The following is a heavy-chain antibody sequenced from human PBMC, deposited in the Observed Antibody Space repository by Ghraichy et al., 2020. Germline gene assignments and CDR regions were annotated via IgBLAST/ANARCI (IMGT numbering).Heavy chain of an antibody. CDR2: IWYDGSNK. CDR3: ARGARAAYCSNTSCYRPPYH. V-gene: IGHV3-33*01. J-gene: IGHJ5*02. CDR1: GFTFGSYG. D-gene: IGHD2-2*01. Sequence: GGSLRLSCAASGFTFGSYGMHWVRQAPGKGLEWVAVIWYDGSNKYYADSVKGRFTISRDNSKNTLYLQMNSLRAEDTAVYYCARGARAAYCSNTSCYRPPYHWGQGTLVTLSS.